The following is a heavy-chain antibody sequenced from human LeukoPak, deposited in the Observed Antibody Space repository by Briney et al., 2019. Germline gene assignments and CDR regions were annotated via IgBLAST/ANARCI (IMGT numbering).Heavy chain of an antibody. CDR3: ARGRGYRLYYFDY. D-gene: IGHD3-10*01. CDR1: GFTFSSYA. Sequence: GRSLRLSCAASGFTFSSYAMHWVRQAPGKGLEWVAVISYDGSNKYYADSVKGRFTISRDNSKNTLYLQMNSLRAEDTAVYYCARGRGYRLYYFDYWGQGTLVTVSS. CDR2: ISYDGSNK. J-gene: IGHJ4*02. V-gene: IGHV3-30-3*01.